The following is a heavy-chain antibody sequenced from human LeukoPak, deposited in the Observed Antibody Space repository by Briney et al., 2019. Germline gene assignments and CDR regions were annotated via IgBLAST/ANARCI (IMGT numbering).Heavy chain of an antibody. V-gene: IGHV1-69*06. CDR1: GGTFSNYA. CDR2: IIPIFDTP. Sequence: ASVKVSCKASGGTFSNYAISWVRQAPGQGLEWMGGIIPIFDTPNFAQKFQGRVTITADKSTSTAYMELRSLRSDDTAVYYCARDLLVVVAATHNWFDPWGQGTLVTVSS. D-gene: IGHD2-15*01. J-gene: IGHJ5*02. CDR3: ARDLLVVVAATHNWFDP.